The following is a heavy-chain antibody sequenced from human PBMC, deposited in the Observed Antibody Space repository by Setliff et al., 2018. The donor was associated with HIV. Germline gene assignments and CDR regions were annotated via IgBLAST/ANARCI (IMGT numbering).Heavy chain of an antibody. CDR1: GGSISSSSYY. Sequence: PSETLSLTCTVSGGSISSSSYYWSWIRQPPGKGLEWIGEINHSGSTNYNPSLKSRVTISVDTSKNQFSLKLSSVTAADTAVYYCARGPSYFDWSRYYYYYYMDVWGKGTTVTVSS. CDR3: ARGPSYFDWSRYYYYYYMDV. D-gene: IGHD3-9*01. J-gene: IGHJ6*03. V-gene: IGHV4-39*07. CDR2: INHSGST.